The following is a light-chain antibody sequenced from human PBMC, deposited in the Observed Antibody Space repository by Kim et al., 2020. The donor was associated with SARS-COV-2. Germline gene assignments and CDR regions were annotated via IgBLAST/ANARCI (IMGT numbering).Light chain of an antibody. CDR2: YDS. Sequence: SYELTQPPSVSVAPGKTARITCGGNNVGDKSVHWYQQRPGQAPVLVIYYDSDRPSGIPERFSGSNSGNTATLTISRVEAGDEADYYCQVWDSSSDHRAVFGGGTQLTVL. CDR3: QVWDSSSDHRAV. J-gene: IGLJ7*01. V-gene: IGLV3-21*04. CDR1: NVGDKS.